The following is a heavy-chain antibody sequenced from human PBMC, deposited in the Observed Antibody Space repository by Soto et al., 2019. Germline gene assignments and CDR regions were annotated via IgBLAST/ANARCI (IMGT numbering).Heavy chain of an antibody. CDR1: GFTFSLFT. J-gene: IGHJ4*02. D-gene: IGHD6-13*01. CDR2: VSHVDDNK. V-gene: IGHV3-30-3*01. CDR3: AKENGYSSSWFEFDY. Sequence: GRALRLSCAASGFTFSLFTFHWVRQAPGRGLEWVAVVSHVDDNKYYADSVRGRFTISRDDSKKMLYLQMNSLRADDTAVYYCAKENGYSSSWFEFDYWGQGT.